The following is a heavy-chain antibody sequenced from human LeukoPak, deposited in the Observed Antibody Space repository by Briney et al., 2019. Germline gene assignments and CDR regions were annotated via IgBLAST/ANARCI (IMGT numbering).Heavy chain of an antibody. J-gene: IGHJ4*02. V-gene: IGHV4-34*01. D-gene: IGHD3-10*01. CDR1: GGSFSGYY. CDR3: AREGITMVRGVIKTRGYYFDY. CDR2: INHSGST. Sequence: SETLSLTCAVYGGSFSGYYWSWIRQPPGKGLEWIGVINHSGSTNYNPSLKSRVTISVDTSKNQFSLKLSSVTAADTAVYYCAREGITMVRGVIKTRGYYFDYWGQGTLVTVSS.